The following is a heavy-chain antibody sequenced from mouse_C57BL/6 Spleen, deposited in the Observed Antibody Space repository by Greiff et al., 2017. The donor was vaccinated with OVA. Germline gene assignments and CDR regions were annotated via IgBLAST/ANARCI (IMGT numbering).Heavy chain of an antibody. CDR1: GYTFTDYN. CDR2: INPNNGGT. J-gene: IGHJ2*01. CDR3: ARSGDYDYDEYYFDY. Sequence: VQLKESGPELVKPGASVKMSCKASGYTFTDYNMHWVKQSHGKSLEWIGYINPNNGGTSYNQKFKGKATLTVNKSSSTAYMELRSLTSEDSAVYYCARSGDYDYDEYYFDYWGQGTTLTVSS. D-gene: IGHD2-4*01. V-gene: IGHV1-22*01.